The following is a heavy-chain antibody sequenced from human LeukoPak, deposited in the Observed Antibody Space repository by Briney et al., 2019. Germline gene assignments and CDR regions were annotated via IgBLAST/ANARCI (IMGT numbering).Heavy chain of an antibody. CDR2: ISGDGGST. Sequence: GGSLRPSCAASGFTFDDYAMHWVRQAPGKGLEWVSLISGDGGSTYYADSVKGRFTISRDNSKNSPYLQMNSLRTEDTALYYCAKAEPPRDGYNNFDYWGQGTLVTVSS. CDR1: GFTFDDYA. D-gene: IGHD5-24*01. V-gene: IGHV3-43*02. J-gene: IGHJ4*02. CDR3: AKAEPPRDGYNNFDY.